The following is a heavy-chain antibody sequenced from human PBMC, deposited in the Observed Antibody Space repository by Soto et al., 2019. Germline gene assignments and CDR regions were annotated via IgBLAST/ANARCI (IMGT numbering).Heavy chain of an antibody. CDR2: IIPIFGTA. J-gene: IGHJ6*02. Sequence: QVQLVQSGAEVKKPGSSVKVSCKASGGTFSSYAISWVRQAPGQGLEWMGGIIPIFGTANYAQKFQGRVTITADESTSTAYMELSSQRSEDTAVYYCARNPDTNYYYGMDVWGQGTTVTVSS. CDR1: GGTFSSYA. V-gene: IGHV1-69*12. CDR3: ARNPDTNYYYGMDV.